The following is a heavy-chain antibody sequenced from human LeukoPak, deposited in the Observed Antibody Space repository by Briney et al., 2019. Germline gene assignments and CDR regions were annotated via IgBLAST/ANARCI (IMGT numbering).Heavy chain of an antibody. Sequence: PSETLSLTCTVSGGSISSYYWNWIRQPPGEGLEWIGYIYYSGSTNYNPSLKSRVTISLDTSKNQFSLKLSSVTAADTAVYYCARGSRITDWGQGTLVTVSS. CDR2: IYYSGST. CDR3: ARGSRITD. CDR1: GGSISSYY. J-gene: IGHJ4*02. D-gene: IGHD3-10*01. V-gene: IGHV4-59*01.